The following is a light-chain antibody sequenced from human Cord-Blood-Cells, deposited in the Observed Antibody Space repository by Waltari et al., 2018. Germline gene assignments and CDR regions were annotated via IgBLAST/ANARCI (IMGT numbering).Light chain of an antibody. Sequence: EIVLTQSPGTLSLSPGERATLSCRASQSVSSSYLAWYQQKPGQAPRLLIYGASSRATGIPDRFSGSGSGTDFTLTISRLEPEDFAVYYCQQYGSSVAVLKFGPGTKVDIK. CDR2: GAS. V-gene: IGKV3-20*01. CDR1: QSVSSSY. J-gene: IGKJ3*01. CDR3: QQYGSSVAVLK.